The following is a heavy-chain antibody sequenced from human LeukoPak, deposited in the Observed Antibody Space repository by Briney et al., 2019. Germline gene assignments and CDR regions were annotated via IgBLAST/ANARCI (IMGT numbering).Heavy chain of an antibody. J-gene: IGHJ5*02. CDR2: IYSGGST. D-gene: IGHD2-2*01. CDR3: ARDLRGCSSTSCTT. V-gene: IGHV3-66*01. Sequence: GGSLRLSCAASGFTVSSNYMSWVRQAPGKGLEWVSVIYSGGSTYYADSVKGRFTISRDNSKNTLYLQMNSLRAEDTAMYYCARDLRGCSSTSCTTWGQGTLVTVSS. CDR1: GFTVSSNY.